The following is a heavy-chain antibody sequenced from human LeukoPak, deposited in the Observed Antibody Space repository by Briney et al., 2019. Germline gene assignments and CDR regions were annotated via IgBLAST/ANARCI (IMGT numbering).Heavy chain of an antibody. CDR3: ARAPFTIFGVPREFDY. J-gene: IGHJ4*02. Sequence: GGSLRLSCAASGFTFSNYWMGWVRQAPGKGLQWVANIKTDGSEKYYVDSVKGRFTISRDDAKNTLVLQVNSLRVEDTAVYYCARAPFTIFGVPREFDYWGQGTLVTVSS. CDR2: IKTDGSEK. D-gene: IGHD3-3*01. V-gene: IGHV3-7*01. CDR1: GFTFSNYW.